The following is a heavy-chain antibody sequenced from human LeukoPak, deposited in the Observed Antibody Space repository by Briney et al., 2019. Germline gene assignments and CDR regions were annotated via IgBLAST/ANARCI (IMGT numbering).Heavy chain of an antibody. D-gene: IGHD6-19*01. CDR3: ARGVDGRSGWYGPFY. Sequence: SETLSLTCTVSGYSISSGYYWGWIRQPPGKGLEWIGSIYHSGSTYYNPSLKSRVTISVDTSKNQFSLKLSSVTAADTAVYYCARGVDGRSGWYGPFYWGQGTLVTVSS. CDR1: GYSISSGYY. V-gene: IGHV4-38-2*02. CDR2: IYHSGST. J-gene: IGHJ4*02.